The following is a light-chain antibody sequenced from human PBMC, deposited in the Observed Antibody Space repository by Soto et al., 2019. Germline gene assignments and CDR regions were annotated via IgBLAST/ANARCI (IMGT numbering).Light chain of an antibody. V-gene: IGKV3-15*01. CDR1: QSISSN. CDR2: GAS. J-gene: IGKJ3*01. CDR3: HQYGNWPFT. Sequence: ILVTQSPSTLSVSPGERATLSCRASQSISSNLAWYQQKPGQAPRLLIYGASIRATSVPARLSGSGSGTDFTLTISSLQSEDFAVYYCHQYGNWPFTFGPGTKVDIK.